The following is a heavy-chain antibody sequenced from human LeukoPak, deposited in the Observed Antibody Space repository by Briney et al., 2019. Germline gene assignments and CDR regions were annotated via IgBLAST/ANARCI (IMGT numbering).Heavy chain of an antibody. D-gene: IGHD6-13*01. Sequence: SETLSLTCAVYGGSLSGYYWSWIRQPPGKGLEWIGEINHSGSTNYNPSLKSRVTISVDTSKNQFSLKLSSVTAADTAVYYCARGHSSSWYNWFDPWGQGTLVTVSS. CDR3: ARGHSSSWYNWFDP. CDR2: INHSGST. V-gene: IGHV4-34*01. J-gene: IGHJ5*02. CDR1: GGSLSGYY.